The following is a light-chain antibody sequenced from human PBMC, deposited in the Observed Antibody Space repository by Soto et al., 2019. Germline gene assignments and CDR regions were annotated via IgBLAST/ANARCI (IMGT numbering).Light chain of an antibody. J-gene: IGKJ1*01. CDR3: QQYGSSPRT. Sequence: EIVLTQSPGTLSLSPGERATLSCRASQSVSYYLAWYQQKPGQAPRLLIHGASNRASGIPDRFSGSGSGTDFTLTISRLEPEDFAVYYCQQYGSSPRTFGQGTKVDIK. CDR2: GAS. CDR1: QSVSYY. V-gene: IGKV3-20*01.